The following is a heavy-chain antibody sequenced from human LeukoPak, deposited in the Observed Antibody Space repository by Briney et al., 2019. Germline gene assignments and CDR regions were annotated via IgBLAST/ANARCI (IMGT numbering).Heavy chain of an antibody. Sequence: GGTLRLSCAASGNYWMHWVRQAPGKGLVWVSHINSDGSWTSYADSVKGRFTISKDNAKNTVYLQMNSLRAEDTAVYYCVSFYETYWGRGTLVTVSS. J-gene: IGHJ4*02. D-gene: IGHD2/OR15-2a*01. CDR3: VSFYETY. CDR2: INSDGSWT. CDR1: GNYW. V-gene: IGHV3-74*01.